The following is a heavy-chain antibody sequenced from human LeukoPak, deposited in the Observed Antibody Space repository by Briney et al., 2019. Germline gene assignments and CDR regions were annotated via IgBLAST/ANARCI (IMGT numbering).Heavy chain of an antibody. Sequence: ASVQVSCKPSGYTFTGYYIHWVRQAPGLGLEWMGWINPNSGGTNYAQKFQGRVTMTRDTSISAAYMELSRLTFDDTAMYYCASVSYTGTDTYDYWGQGTLVTVSS. V-gene: IGHV1-2*02. J-gene: IGHJ4*02. D-gene: IGHD1-26*01. CDR3: ASVSYTGTDTYDY. CDR2: INPNSGGT. CDR1: GYTFTGYY.